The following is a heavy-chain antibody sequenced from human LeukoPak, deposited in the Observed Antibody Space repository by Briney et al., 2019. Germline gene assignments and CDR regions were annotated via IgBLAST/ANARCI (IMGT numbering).Heavy chain of an antibody. J-gene: IGHJ3*02. CDR1: GYTFTNYY. D-gene: IGHD4-11*01. CDR3: PITYNNNAFDI. Sequence: GASVKVSCKASGYTFTNYYIHWVRQAPGQGLEWMGRINPNSGGANYAQKFQDTVTMTRDTSITTAYMELNSLRSDDTAVYYCPITYNNNAFDIWGQRTMVTVSS. V-gene: IGHV1-2*06. CDR2: INPNSGGA.